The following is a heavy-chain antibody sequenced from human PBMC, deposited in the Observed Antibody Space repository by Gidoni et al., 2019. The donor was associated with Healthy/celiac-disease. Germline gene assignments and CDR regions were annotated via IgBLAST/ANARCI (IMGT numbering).Heavy chain of an antibody. J-gene: IGHJ3*02. CDR3: ARDRYDSNADAFDI. CDR2: RSYDGSDK. Sequence: QVQLVESGAGVVQPGMSLRLSCSASGFTFLSYAMLWVRQAPVQGLEWVAVRSYDGSDKDYADSVKGRFTISRDNSKNTLYLQMNSLRAEDTAVYYCARDRYDSNADAFDIWGQGTMVTVSS. V-gene: IGHV3-30*04. CDR1: GFTFLSYA. D-gene: IGHD3-22*01.